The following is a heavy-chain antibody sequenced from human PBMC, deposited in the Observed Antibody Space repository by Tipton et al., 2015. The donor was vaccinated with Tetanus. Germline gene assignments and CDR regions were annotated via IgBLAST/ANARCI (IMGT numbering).Heavy chain of an antibody. D-gene: IGHD3-22*01. V-gene: IGHV3-7*01. CDR2: INQDGSDR. J-gene: IGHJ4*02. CDR3: ARDVKDAIVVDSY. Sequence: SLRLSCTASGFRFDLYGMSWVRQTPGKGPEWVANINQDGSDRYYVDSVKGRFTISRDNADNSLYLQMNSLRAEDTALYYCARDVKDAIVVDSYWGQGTLVTVSS. CDR1: GFRFDLYG.